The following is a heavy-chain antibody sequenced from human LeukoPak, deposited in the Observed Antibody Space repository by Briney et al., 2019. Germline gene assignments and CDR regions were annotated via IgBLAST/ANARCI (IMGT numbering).Heavy chain of an antibody. CDR3: ARQSGYDSTFDY. J-gene: IGHJ4*02. V-gene: IGHV4-34*01. CDR2: INHSGST. CDR1: GGSFSGYY. Sequence: SETLSLTCAVYGGSFSGYYWSWIRQPPGKGLEWIGKINHSGSTNYNPSLKSRVTISVDTSKNQFSLKLSSVTAADTAVYYCARQSGYDSTFDYWGQGTLVTVSS. D-gene: IGHD5-12*01.